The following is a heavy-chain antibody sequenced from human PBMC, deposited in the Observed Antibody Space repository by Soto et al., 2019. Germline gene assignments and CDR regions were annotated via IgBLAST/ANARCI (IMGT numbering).Heavy chain of an antibody. CDR3: AKDPTQTTNV. CDR1: GCTFSSYA. J-gene: IGHJ6*02. CDR2: ISGSGAST. D-gene: IGHD1-7*01. V-gene: IGHV3-23*01. Sequence: GVSLRLSCAASGCTFSSYAMSWVRQAPGKGLEWVSAISGSGASTYYADSVKGRFTISRDNSKNTLYLQMNSLRAEDTALYYCAKDPTQTTNVWGQGTTVTVSS.